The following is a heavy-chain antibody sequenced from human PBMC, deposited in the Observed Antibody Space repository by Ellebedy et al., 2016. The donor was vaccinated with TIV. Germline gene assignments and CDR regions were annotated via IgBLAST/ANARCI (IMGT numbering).Heavy chain of an antibody. J-gene: IGHJ5*02. CDR2: ITGGGGGT. V-gene: IGHV3-23*01. Sequence: PGGSLRLSCAASGFTVSSNYMSWVRQAPGKGLEWVSAITGGGGGTYYIASVKGRFTISRDNSKNTLYLEMNSLTAEDTAVYFCAKIVRQSSGWSTGVDHWGQGTLVTVSS. CDR1: GFTVSSNY. CDR3: AKIVRQSSGWSTGVDH. D-gene: IGHD6-19*01.